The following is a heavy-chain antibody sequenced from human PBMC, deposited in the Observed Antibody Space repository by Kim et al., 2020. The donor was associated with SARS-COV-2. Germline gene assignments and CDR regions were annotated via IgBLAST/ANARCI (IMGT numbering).Heavy chain of an antibody. V-gene: IGHV3-30*01. D-gene: IGHD3-3*01. CDR3: ARVSLGGEVLRFLRGLYGMDV. Sequence: FTISRDNSKNTLYLQMNSLRAEDTAVYYCARVSLGGEVLRFLRGLYGMDVWGQGTTVTVSS. J-gene: IGHJ6*02.